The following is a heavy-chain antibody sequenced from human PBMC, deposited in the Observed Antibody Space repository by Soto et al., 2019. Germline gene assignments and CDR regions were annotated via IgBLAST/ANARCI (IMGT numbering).Heavy chain of an antibody. Sequence: QVQLVQSGAEVKKPGASVKVSCKASGYTFSSYGISWVRQAPGQGLEWLGWISGYSGHTYYAQKFQGGFTITTDTSTNTVYMELRSLRSDDTAVYYCAREWDNKSEHSSGWYDDFWGQGTLVTVSS. CDR2: ISGYSGHT. V-gene: IGHV1-18*01. CDR1: GYTFSSYG. J-gene: IGHJ4*02. D-gene: IGHD6-19*01. CDR3: AREWDNKSEHSSGWYDDF.